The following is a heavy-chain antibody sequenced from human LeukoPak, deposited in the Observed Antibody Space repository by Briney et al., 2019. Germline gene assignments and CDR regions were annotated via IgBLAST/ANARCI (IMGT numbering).Heavy chain of an antibody. CDR2: IYYSGST. D-gene: IGHD2-15*01. V-gene: IGHV4-39*07. CDR1: GGSISSSSYY. CDR3: ARYPVDVVAATGYFGY. Sequence: SETLSLTCTVSGGSISSSSYYWGWIRQPPGKGLEWIGSIYYSGSTYYNPSLKSRVTISVDTSKNQFSLKLSSVTAADTAVYYCARYPVDVVAATGYFGYWGQGTLVTVSS. J-gene: IGHJ4*02.